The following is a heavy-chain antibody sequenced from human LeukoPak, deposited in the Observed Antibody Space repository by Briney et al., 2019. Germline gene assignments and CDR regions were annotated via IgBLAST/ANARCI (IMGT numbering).Heavy chain of an antibody. Sequence: GGSLRLSCAASGFTFDDYGMSWVRRAPGKGLEGISVVNWNGGNTGYADSVKGRFTIARDNAMNSLYLQMNSLRAEDTALYYCVRDRCSSTSCHDSPNWFDPWGQGTLVTVSS. D-gene: IGHD2-2*01. J-gene: IGHJ5*02. V-gene: IGHV3-20*04. CDR1: GFTFDDYG. CDR2: VNWNGGNT. CDR3: VRDRCSSTSCHDSPNWFDP.